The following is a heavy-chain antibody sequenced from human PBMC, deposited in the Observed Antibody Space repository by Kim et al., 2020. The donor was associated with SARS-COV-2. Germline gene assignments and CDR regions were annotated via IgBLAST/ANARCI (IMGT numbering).Heavy chain of an antibody. V-gene: IGHV3-21*01. J-gene: IGHJ6*02. CDR3: ARGPGGTIFGVVIITLSCMDV. Sequence: GGSLRLSCAASGFTFSSYSMNWVRQAPGKGLEWVSSISSSSSYIYYADSVKGRFTISRDNAKNSLYLQMNSLRAEDTAVYYCARGPGGTIFGVVIITLSCMDVWGQGTRSPSP. D-gene: IGHD3-3*01. CDR1: GFTFSSYS. CDR2: ISSSSSYI.